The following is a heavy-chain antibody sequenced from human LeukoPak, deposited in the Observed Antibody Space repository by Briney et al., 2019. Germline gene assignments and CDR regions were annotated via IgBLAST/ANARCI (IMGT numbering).Heavy chain of an antibody. CDR1: GFSISSYE. J-gene: IGHJ4*02. CDR2: ISSSGSTI. Sequence: GGSLRLSCAASGFSISSYEMNWVRQAPGKGLEWVSYISSSGSTIYYADSVKGRFTMSGDNAKNSLYLQMNSLRAEDTAVYYCARFSTTWYTALDYWGQGTVVTVSS. V-gene: IGHV3-48*03. D-gene: IGHD6-13*01. CDR3: ARFSTTWYTALDY.